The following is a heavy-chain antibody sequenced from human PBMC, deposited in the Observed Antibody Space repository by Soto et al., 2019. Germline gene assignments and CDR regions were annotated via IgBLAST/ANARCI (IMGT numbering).Heavy chain of an antibody. V-gene: IGHV5-51*01. D-gene: IGHD3-9*01. Sequence: GASLKISCKGSGYSFSTYWIGWVRQVPGKGLEWMGIISPGDSDTKYSQSFQGQVTISADKSVSTAYLQWNSLTASDTAMYYCARHATYYDILTGYYFDYWGQGTLVTVAS. J-gene: IGHJ4*02. CDR2: ISPGDSDT. CDR1: GYSFSTYW. CDR3: ARHATYYDILTGYYFDY.